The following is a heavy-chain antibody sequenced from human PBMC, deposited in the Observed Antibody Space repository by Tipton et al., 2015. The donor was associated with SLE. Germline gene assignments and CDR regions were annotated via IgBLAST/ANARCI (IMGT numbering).Heavy chain of an antibody. CDR3: AKEWDRYSGTYPFLQY. CDR2: IRYDGSNE. Sequence: SLRLSCAASGFTFDSYAMTWVRQAPGKGLEWVAFIRYDGSNEDYADSVKGRFTISRDNSERTLYLQMNSLRAEDTAIYYCAKEWDRYSGTYPFLQYWGQGTLVIVSS. J-gene: IGHJ1*01. CDR1: GFTFDSYA. V-gene: IGHV3-30*02. D-gene: IGHD6-13*01.